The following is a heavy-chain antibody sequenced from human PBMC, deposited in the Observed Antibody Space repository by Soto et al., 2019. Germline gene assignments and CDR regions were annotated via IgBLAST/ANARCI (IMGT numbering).Heavy chain of an antibody. CDR2: IDPSDSQT. V-gene: IGHV5-10-1*01. D-gene: IGHD3-10*01. Sequence: GESLKISCKGSGYSFAGYWITWVRQKPGKGLEWMGRIDPSDSQTYYSPSFRGHVTISVTKSITTVFLQMNSLKTEDTAIYYCSTDRFASPVDSWGQGTLVTVSS. J-gene: IGHJ4*02. CDR3: STDRFASPVDS. CDR1: GYSFAGYW.